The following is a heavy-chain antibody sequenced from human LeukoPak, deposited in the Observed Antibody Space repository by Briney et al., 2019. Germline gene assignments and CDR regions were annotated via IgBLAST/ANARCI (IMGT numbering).Heavy chain of an antibody. Sequence: ASVKVSCKASGYAFSGYFIHWVRQAPGQGLEWMGWINPNNGGTDYAQKFQDRVTMTRDTSISTAYMELNRLRSDDTAVYYCGRSPNYYGSGSYIVNYWGQGTLVTVST. CDR2: INPNNGGT. CDR1: GYAFSGYF. J-gene: IGHJ4*02. V-gene: IGHV1-2*02. D-gene: IGHD3-10*01. CDR3: GRSPNYYGSGSYIVNY.